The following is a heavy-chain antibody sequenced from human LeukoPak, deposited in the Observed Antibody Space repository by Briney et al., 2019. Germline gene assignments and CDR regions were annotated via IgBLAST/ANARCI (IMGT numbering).Heavy chain of an antibody. CDR2: IKQDGSEK. V-gene: IGHV3-7*01. Sequence: PGGSLRLSCAASGFTFSSYGMHWVRQAPGKGLEWVANIKQDGSEKYYVDSVKGRFTISRDNAKNSLYLQMNGLRAEDTAVYYCARDRPSTYYYDSSGYYGGMDVWGQGTTVTVSS. CDR3: ARDRPSTYYYDSSGYYGGMDV. CDR1: GFTFSSYG. D-gene: IGHD3-22*01. J-gene: IGHJ6*02.